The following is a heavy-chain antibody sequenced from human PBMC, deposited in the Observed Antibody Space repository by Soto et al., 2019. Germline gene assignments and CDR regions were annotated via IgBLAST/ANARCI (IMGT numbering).Heavy chain of an antibody. V-gene: IGHV1-18*01. D-gene: IGHD6-19*01. CDR3: ARDLSSGWFDY. CDR1: GYMFSDYA. Sequence: QVQLVQSGGEVKRPGASVKVACKACGYMFSDYAISWVRRTPGQGLEWMGWINVYNGNTNYAQKFQGRVTMATDTSTNTAYLYLRSLRSDDTAVFFCARDLSSGWFDYWGQGTLVIFSS. J-gene: IGHJ4*02. CDR2: INVYNGNT.